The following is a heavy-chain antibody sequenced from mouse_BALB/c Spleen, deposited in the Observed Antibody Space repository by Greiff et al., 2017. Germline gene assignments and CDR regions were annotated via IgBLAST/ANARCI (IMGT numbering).Heavy chain of an antibody. V-gene: IGHV1-12*01. CDR1: GYTFTSYN. Sequence: QVQLQQPGAELVKPGASVKMSCKASGYTFTSYNMHWVKQTPGQGLEWIGAIYPGNGDTSYNQKFKGKATLTADKSSSTAYMQLSSLTSEDSAVYYCARRGSSYDWYFDVWGAGTTVTVSS. D-gene: IGHD1-1*01. CDR3: ARRGSSYDWYFDV. CDR2: IYPGNGDT. J-gene: IGHJ1*01.